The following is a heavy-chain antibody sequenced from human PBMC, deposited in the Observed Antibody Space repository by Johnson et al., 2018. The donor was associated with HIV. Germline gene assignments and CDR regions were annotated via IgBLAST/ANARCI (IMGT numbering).Heavy chain of an antibody. CDR1: GFTFSSYA. D-gene: IGHD6-19*01. Sequence: QMQLVESGGGVVQPGRSLRLSCAVSGFTFSSYAMHWVRQAPGKGLEWVALISYDGSNKYYADSVKGRFTISRDNSKNTLYLQMNSLETEDTALYYCAKGGLGHTDAFDIWGQGTMVTVSS. V-gene: IGHV3-30-3*02. CDR3: AKGGLGHTDAFDI. J-gene: IGHJ3*02. CDR2: ISYDGSNK.